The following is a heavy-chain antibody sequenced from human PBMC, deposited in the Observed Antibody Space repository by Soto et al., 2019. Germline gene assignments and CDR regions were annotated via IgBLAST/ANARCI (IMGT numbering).Heavy chain of an antibody. Sequence: EVQLLESGGGLVQPGGSLRLSCAASGFTFSSYAMTWVRQAPGKGLEWVSAISASGASTYYADSVKGWFTISRDNSKNTLYLQVNSLRAEDTAVYYCAKDPTRPIDYWGQGTLVTVSS. CDR2: ISASGAST. J-gene: IGHJ4*02. V-gene: IGHV3-23*01. CDR1: GFTFSSYA. CDR3: AKDPTRPIDY.